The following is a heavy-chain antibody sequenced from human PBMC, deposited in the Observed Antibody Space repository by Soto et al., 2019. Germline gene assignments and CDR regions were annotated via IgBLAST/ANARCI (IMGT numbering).Heavy chain of an antibody. Sequence: EVQLLESGGGLVQPGGSLRLSCAASGFTLSSYAMSWVRQAPGKGLEWVSAISGSGGSTYYADSVKGRFTISRDNSNNTRDLQINSLRAEDTAVYYCAKPDSGYDWTLDYWGQGTLVTVSS. J-gene: IGHJ4*02. V-gene: IGHV3-23*01. CDR3: AKPDSGYDWTLDY. D-gene: IGHD5-12*01. CDR2: ISGSGGST. CDR1: GFTLSSYA.